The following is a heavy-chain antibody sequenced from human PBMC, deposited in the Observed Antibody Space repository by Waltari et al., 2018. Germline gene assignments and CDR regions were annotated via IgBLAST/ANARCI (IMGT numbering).Heavy chain of an antibody. V-gene: IGHV4-59*01. J-gene: IGHJ4*02. Sequence: QVQLQESGPGLVKPSETLSLTCTVSGGSISSYYWSWIRQPPGKGLEWIGYIYYSGRTNDNLSIECRVTISVDTSKNQFSLKLSSVTAADTAVYYCARSYGDAVLNYCGQGTLVTVSS. CDR3: ARSYGDAVLNY. D-gene: IGHD4-17*01. CDR2: IYYSGRT. CDR1: GGSISSYY.